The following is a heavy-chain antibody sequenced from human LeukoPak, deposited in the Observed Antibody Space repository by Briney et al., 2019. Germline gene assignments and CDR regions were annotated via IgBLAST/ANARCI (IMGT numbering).Heavy chain of an antibody. Sequence: ASVKVSCKASGYTFTSYYMHWVRQAPGQGFEWMGVINPSGGSTGYAQKFQGRVTVTRDTSTSTVYMELSSLRSEDTAVYYCARPLVTLKDYYYGMDVWGQGTTVTVS. CDR3: ARPLVTLKDYYYGMDV. CDR1: GYTFTSYY. CDR2: INPSGGST. D-gene: IGHD3-9*01. V-gene: IGHV1-46*01. J-gene: IGHJ6*02.